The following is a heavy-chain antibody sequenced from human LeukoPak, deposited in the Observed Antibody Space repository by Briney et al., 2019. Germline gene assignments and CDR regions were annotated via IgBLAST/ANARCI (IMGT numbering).Heavy chain of an antibody. CDR3: ARISMATELDY. V-gene: IGHV4-39*07. CDR1: GGSISSYY. CDR2: IYYSGST. J-gene: IGHJ4*02. D-gene: IGHD5-24*01. Sequence: SETLSLTCTVSGGSISSYYWGWIRQPPGKGLEWIGSIYYSGSTYYNPSLKSRVTISVDTSKNQFSLKLSSATAADTAVYYCARISMATELDYWGQGTLVTVSS.